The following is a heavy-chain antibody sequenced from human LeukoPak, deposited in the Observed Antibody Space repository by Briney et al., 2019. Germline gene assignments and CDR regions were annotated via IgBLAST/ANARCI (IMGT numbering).Heavy chain of an antibody. CDR3: AKEGYSPSFQH. CDR2: ISGSGGST. V-gene: IGHV3-23*01. D-gene: IGHD2-21*01. CDR1: GFTFSSYG. Sequence: GGPLRLSCAASGFTFSSYGMSWVRQAPGKGLEWVSTISGSGGSTYYADSVKGRFTISRDNSKNTLYLQMNSLRAEDTAVYYCAKEGYSPSFQHWGQGTLVTVSS. J-gene: IGHJ1*01.